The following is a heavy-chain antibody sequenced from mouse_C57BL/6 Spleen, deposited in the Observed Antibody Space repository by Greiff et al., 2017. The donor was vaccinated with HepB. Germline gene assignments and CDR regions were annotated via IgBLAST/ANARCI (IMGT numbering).Heavy chain of an antibody. Sequence: EVQLQESGPELVKPGASVKISCKASGYSFTGYYMNWVKQSPEKSLEWIGEINPSTGGTTYNQKFKAKATLTVDKSSSTAYMQLKSLTSEDSAVYYCARTDGNFDYWGQGTTLTVSS. CDR1: GYSFTGYY. CDR2: INPSTGGT. D-gene: IGHD2-1*01. J-gene: IGHJ2*01. CDR3: ARTDGNFDY. V-gene: IGHV1-42*01.